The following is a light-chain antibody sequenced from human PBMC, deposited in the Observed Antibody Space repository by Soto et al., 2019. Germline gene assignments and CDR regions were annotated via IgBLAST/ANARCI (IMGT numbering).Light chain of an antibody. CDR3: SSYAGSDNLV. V-gene: IGLV2-8*01. J-gene: IGLJ2*01. CDR1: SSDVGGYNF. Sequence: QSALTQAPSASGSPGQSVTISCTGTSSDVGGYNFVSWYQQHPGKAPKLMIYEVSKRPSGVPDRFSGSKSGSTASLTVSGLQAEDEADYYCSSYAGSDNLVFGGGTKVTVL. CDR2: EVS.